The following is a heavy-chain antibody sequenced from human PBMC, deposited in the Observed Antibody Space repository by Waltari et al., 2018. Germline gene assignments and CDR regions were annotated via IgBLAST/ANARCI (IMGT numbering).Heavy chain of an antibody. CDR3: ARTHSSGWKFVFDY. Sequence: QVQLQESGPGLVKPSETLSLTCAVSGYSISSGYYWGWLRQPPGKGLEWIGSIYHSGNTYYNPSLKSRVTISVDTSKNQFSLKLNSVTAADTAVYYCARTHSSGWKFVFDYWGQGTLVTVSS. J-gene: IGHJ4*02. CDR2: IYHSGNT. D-gene: IGHD6-19*01. CDR1: GYSISSGYY. V-gene: IGHV4-38-2*01.